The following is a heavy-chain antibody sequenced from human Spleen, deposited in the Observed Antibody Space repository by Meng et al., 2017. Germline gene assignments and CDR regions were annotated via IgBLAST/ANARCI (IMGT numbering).Heavy chain of an antibody. J-gene: IGHJ3*02. D-gene: IGHD6-13*01. CDR1: GFTFSNYE. V-gene: IGHV3-48*03. CDR3: ARDSFWAAAGTDDAFDI. CDR2: ITTSGATI. Sequence: GESLKISCAASGFTFSNYEMNWVRQAPGKGLEWVSYITTSGATIYYADSVKGRFTISRDNSKNTLYLQMNSLRAEDTAVYYCARDSFWAAAGTDDAFDIWGQGTMVTVSS.